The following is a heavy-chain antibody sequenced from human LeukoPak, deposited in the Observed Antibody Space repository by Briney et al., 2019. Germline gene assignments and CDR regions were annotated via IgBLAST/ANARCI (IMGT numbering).Heavy chain of an antibody. CDR2: IRQDGSEQ. V-gene: IGHV3-7*01. CDR1: GFTFSTYW. CDR3: AKTGFQWGDYYYYMDV. D-gene: IGHD1-14*01. Sequence: PGGSLRLSCAASGFTFSTYWMSWVRQAPGKGLEWVANIRQDGSEQYYADSVKGRFTISRDNSRNTLFLQMNSLRAEDTAVYYCAKTGFQWGDYYYYMDVWGKGTTVTVSS. J-gene: IGHJ6*03.